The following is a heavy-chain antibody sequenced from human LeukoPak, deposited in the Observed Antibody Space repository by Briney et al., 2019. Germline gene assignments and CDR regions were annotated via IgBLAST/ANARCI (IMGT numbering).Heavy chain of an antibody. V-gene: IGHV3-30*02. Sequence: GGSLRLSCAASGLTFSSYGMHWVRQAPGKGLEWVTFIQYDGSNKYYAESVKGRFTISRDNSKNTLYLQMNSLRPEDTAVYYCAKDRGASYYYYYYMDVWGKGTTVTVSS. CDR1: GLTFSSYG. CDR2: IQYDGSNK. D-gene: IGHD3-10*01. J-gene: IGHJ6*03. CDR3: AKDRGASYYYYYYMDV.